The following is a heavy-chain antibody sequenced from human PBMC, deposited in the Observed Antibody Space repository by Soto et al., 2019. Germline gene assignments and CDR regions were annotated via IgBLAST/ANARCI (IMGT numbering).Heavy chain of an antibody. J-gene: IGHJ5*02. CDR2: ISGSGGST. Sequence: QSVGSLRLSCAASGFTFSSYAMSWVRQAPGKGLEWVSAISGSGGSTYYADSVKGRFTISRDNSKNTLYLQMNSLRAEDTAVYYCAGSIAAPYNWFDPWGQGTLVTVSS. D-gene: IGHD6-6*01. CDR1: GFTFSSYA. CDR3: AGSIAAPYNWFDP. V-gene: IGHV3-23*01.